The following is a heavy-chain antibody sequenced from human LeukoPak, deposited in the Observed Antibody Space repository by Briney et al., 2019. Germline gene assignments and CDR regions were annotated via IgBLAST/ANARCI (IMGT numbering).Heavy chain of an antibody. CDR1: GFTFSSNY. V-gene: IGHV3-74*03. Sequence: GGAPRLSCAAPGFTFSSNYMHWGRPAPGKGVGWVSRINTDGSDRTHADFVKGRFTISRDNAKNTLYLEMNSLRAEDTAVYYCARALRSPGDSGLDYWGQGALVTVSS. D-gene: IGHD3-10*01. J-gene: IGHJ4*02. CDR2: INTDGSDR. CDR3: ARALRSPGDSGLDY.